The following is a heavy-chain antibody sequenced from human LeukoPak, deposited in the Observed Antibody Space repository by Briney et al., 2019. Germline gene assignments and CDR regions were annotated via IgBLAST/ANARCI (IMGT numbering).Heavy chain of an antibody. Sequence: PGGSLRLSCAASGFTFSSYAMSWVRQAPGKGLEWVSAISGSGGSTYYADSVKGRFTISRVTSENMVFLQMNSLRAEDTAVYYCAKGGGSGKYYFDYWGQGTLVTVSS. CDR3: AKGGGSGKYYFDY. CDR2: ISGSGGST. CDR1: GFTFSSYA. J-gene: IGHJ4*02. D-gene: IGHD3-16*01. V-gene: IGHV3-23*01.